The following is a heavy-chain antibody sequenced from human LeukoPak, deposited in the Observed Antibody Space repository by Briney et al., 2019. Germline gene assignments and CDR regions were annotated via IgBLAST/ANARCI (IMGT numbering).Heavy chain of an antibody. J-gene: IGHJ4*02. CDR2: ISAYNGNT. CDR1: GYTFTSYG. Sequence: ASVKVSCKASGYTFTSYGISWVRQAPGQGLEWMGWISAYNGNTNYAQKLQGRVTMTTDTSTSTAYMELRSLRAEDTAVYYCAKGPKNYDSTMGYYFDYWGQGTLVTVSS. D-gene: IGHD3-22*01. V-gene: IGHV1-18*01. CDR3: AKGPKNYDSTMGYYFDY.